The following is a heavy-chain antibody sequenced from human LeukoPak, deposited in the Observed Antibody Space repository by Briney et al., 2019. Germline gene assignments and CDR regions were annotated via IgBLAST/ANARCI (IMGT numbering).Heavy chain of an antibody. V-gene: IGHV1-2*02. CDR3: ARDLGTYYYDFDY. CDR1: GSTFTGYY. CDR2: INPKSGGT. Sequence: ASVTVSFKASGSTFTGYYMNWVRQPPGQGLGWMGCINPKSGGTNYAQKFQGRVTMTRDTSIRTAYMELSRLRSDDTAVYYCARDLGTYYYDFDYWGEGALVTVSS. D-gene: IGHD3-10*01. J-gene: IGHJ4*02.